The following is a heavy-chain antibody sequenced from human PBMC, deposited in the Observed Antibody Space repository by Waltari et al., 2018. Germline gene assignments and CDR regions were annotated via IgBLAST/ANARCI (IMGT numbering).Heavy chain of an antibody. Sequence: EVQLLESGGGLVQPGGSMRLYCAASRFIFSSYAMSWVRKAPGKGLEWVSSITVTGDITYYADSVKGRFTISRDNSKNTLDLQVSSLRAEDTAVYYCAKAPASSSSGRNYFDLWGQGTLVTVSS. CDR1: RFIFSSYA. J-gene: IGHJ4*02. D-gene: IGHD1-26*01. CDR2: ITVTGDIT. CDR3: AKAPASSSSGRNYFDL. V-gene: IGHV3-23*01.